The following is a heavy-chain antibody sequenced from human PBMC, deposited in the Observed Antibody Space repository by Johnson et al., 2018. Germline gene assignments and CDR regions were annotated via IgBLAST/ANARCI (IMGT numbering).Heavy chain of an antibody. CDR1: GFTFSSYG. J-gene: IGHJ6*03. D-gene: IGHD2-2*01. Sequence: QVQLVESGGGVVQPGRSLRLSCAASGFTFSSYGMHWVRQAPGKGLEWVAVIWYDGSNKYYADSVKGRFTISRDNYKNTLYLQMNSLRAEDTAVFYCAKDQLLFDYYYYDNDVWGKGTTVTVSS. V-gene: IGHV3-33*06. CDR2: IWYDGSNK. CDR3: AKDQLLFDYYYYDNDV.